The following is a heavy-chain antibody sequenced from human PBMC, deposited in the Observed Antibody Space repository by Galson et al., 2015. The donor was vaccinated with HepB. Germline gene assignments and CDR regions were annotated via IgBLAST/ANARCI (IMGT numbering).Heavy chain of an antibody. Sequence: SETLSLTCAVYGGSFSGYYWSWIRQPPGKGLEWIGEINHSGSTNYNPSLKSRVTISVDTSKNQFSLKLSSVTAADTAVYYCARVTDSSSWTGMVGWFDPWGQGTLVTVSS. CDR3: ARVTDSSSWTGMVGWFDP. CDR2: INHSGST. J-gene: IGHJ5*02. CDR1: GGSFSGYY. D-gene: IGHD6-13*01. V-gene: IGHV4-34*01.